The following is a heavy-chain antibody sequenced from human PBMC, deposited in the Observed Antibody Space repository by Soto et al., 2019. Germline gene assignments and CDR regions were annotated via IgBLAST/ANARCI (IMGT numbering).Heavy chain of an antibody. CDR1: GGSISSYY. J-gene: IGHJ6*03. Sequence: SETLCLTCTVSGGSISSYYWSWVRQPPGKGLEWIGYIYYSGSTNYNPSLKSRVTISVDTSKNQFSLKLSSVTAADTAVYYCARTLIEGAAGRANYYYYYMGVWGKGTTVTVSS. CDR2: IYYSGST. V-gene: IGHV4-59*01. D-gene: IGHD6-13*01. CDR3: ARTLIEGAAGRANYYYYYMGV.